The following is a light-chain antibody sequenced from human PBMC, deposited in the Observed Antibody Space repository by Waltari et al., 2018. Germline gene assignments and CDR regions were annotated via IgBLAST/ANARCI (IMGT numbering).Light chain of an antibody. V-gene: IGKV3-11*01. CDR2: DAS. CDR3: QQRALWPPA. J-gene: IGKJ1*01. CDR1: QSVGGY. Sequence: EIVLTQFPDTLSLSPGETATLPCRASQSVGGYFAWYQQKPGQAPRLLIYDASNRATGIPARFSGSGSGTDFTLTISSLEPEDFAVYYCQQRALWPPAFGQGTKVEVK.